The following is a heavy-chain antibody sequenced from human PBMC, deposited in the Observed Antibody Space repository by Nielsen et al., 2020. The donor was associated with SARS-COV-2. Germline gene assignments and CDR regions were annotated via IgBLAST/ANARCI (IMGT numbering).Heavy chain of an antibody. D-gene: IGHD1-14*01. J-gene: IGHJ4*02. CDR3: ARDREPGYNAVDY. V-gene: IGHV3-30-3*01. CDR1: GFNFNNYA. CDR2: IAHDGSRR. Sequence: GESLKISCADSGFNFNNYAMHWVRQAPGKGLEWVALIAHDGSRRNYADSVRGRFTISRDNAKNSLYLRMNSLRAEDTAVYYCARDREPGYNAVDYWGQGTLVTVSS.